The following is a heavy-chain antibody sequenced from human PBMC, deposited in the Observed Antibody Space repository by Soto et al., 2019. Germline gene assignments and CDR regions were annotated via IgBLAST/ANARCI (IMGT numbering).Heavy chain of an antibody. CDR3: ARDLGGFPDY. Sequence: QVQLVQSGAEVKKPGASVKVSCKASGYTFTSYGISWVRQAPGQGLEWRGWISAHNGNTKYDQKLQGRVTMTTDTPTSTAYMELRSLRSDDTAVNYCARDLGGFPDYWGQGTLVTVSS. V-gene: IGHV1-18*01. J-gene: IGHJ4*02. CDR2: ISAHNGNT. CDR1: GYTFTSYG. D-gene: IGHD5-12*01.